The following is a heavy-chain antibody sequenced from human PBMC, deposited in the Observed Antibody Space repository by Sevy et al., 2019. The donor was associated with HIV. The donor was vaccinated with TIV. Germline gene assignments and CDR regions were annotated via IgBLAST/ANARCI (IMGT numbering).Heavy chain of an antibody. CDR2: INPNSGGT. J-gene: IGHJ2*01. CDR3: ARDSRYCTNGVCSYWYFDL. D-gene: IGHD2-8*01. Sequence: ASVKVSCKASGYTFTGYYMHWVRQAPGQGLEWMGRINPNSGGTNYAQKFQGRVTMTRDTSISTAYMELSRLRSDDTAGYYCARDSRYCTNGVCSYWYFDLWGRGTLVTVSS. CDR1: GYTFTGYY. V-gene: IGHV1-2*06.